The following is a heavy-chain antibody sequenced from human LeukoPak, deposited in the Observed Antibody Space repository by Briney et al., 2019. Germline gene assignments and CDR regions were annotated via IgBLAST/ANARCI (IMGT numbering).Heavy chain of an antibody. Sequence: GGSLRLSCAASGFIFSNYWMTWVRQAPGKGLEWVANIKQDGSEKYYVDSVKGRFTISRDNAKNSLYLQMNSLRAEDTAVYHCATGAGAIDYWGQGTLVTVSS. V-gene: IGHV3-7*01. CDR3: ATGAGAIDY. CDR2: IKQDGSEK. J-gene: IGHJ4*02. CDR1: GFIFSNYW. D-gene: IGHD1-26*01.